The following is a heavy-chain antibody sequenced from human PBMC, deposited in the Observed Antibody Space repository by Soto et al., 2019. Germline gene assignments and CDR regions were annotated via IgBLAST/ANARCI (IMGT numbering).Heavy chain of an antibody. CDR1: GGSISSYS. CDR2: MSHSGST. J-gene: IGHJ3*02. D-gene: IGHD3-10*01. V-gene: IGHV4-59*08. CDR3: ARHGGITMDRGVLTAFDI. Sequence: QVQLQESGPGLVKPSETLSLTCSVSGGSISSYSWSWIRQPPGKGLEWIAYMSHSGSTNYNPSLKSRVTISGDTSKNHFSLKLNSVTAADTAVYYCARHGGITMDRGVLTAFDIWGQGTVVTVSP.